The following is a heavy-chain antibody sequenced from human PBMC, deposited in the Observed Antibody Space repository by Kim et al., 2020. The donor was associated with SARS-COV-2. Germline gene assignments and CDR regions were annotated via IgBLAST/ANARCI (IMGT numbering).Heavy chain of an antibody. Sequence: YNPALKRRVTISVDTSKNQFSLKLSSVTAADTAVYYCARHTYGDQPDFDYWGQGTLVTVSS. J-gene: IGHJ4*02. V-gene: IGHV4-39*01. CDR3: ARHTYGDQPDFDY. D-gene: IGHD4-17*01.